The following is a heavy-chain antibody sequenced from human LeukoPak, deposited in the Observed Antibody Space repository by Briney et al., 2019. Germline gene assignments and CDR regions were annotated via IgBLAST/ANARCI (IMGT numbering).Heavy chain of an antibody. J-gene: IGHJ3*02. CDR3: ARRASAAATDDDAFDI. CDR2: IKQDGSEK. V-gene: IGHV3-7*01. Sequence: GGSLRLSCAASGFTFSSYWMSWVRQAPGKGLEWVANIKQDGSEKYYVDSVKGRFTISRDNAKNSLYLQMNSLRAEDTAVYYCARRASAAATDDDAFDIWGQGTMVTVSS. CDR1: GFTFSSYW. D-gene: IGHD6-13*01.